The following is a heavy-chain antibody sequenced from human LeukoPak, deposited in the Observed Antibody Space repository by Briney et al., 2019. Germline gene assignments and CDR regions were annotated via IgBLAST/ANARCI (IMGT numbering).Heavy chain of an antibody. CDR3: AKDLEDIVVVPAAMNDY. Sequence: GGSLRLSCAASGFTFSSYAMSWVRQAPGKGLEWVSAISGSGGSTYYADSVKGRFTISRDNSKNTLYLQMNSLRAEDTAVYYCAKDLEDIVVVPAAMNDYWGQGTLVTVSS. CDR1: GFTFSSYA. CDR2: ISGSGGST. J-gene: IGHJ4*02. V-gene: IGHV3-23*01. D-gene: IGHD2-2*01.